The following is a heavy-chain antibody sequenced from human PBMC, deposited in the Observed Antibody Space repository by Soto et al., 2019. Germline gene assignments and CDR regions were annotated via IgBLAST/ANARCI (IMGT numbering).Heavy chain of an antibody. J-gene: IGHJ4*02. Sequence: QVQLVQSGAEVKKPGSSVKVSCKASGDTFSSYAISWVRQAPGQGLEWMGGIIPIFGTANYAQKFQGRVTITADEPTSTAYMELSSLRTEDTAVYYCARYVGELPPDYWGQGTLVTVSS. CDR3: ARYVGELPPDY. CDR2: IIPIFGTA. V-gene: IGHV1-69*12. D-gene: IGHD1-26*01. CDR1: GDTFSSYA.